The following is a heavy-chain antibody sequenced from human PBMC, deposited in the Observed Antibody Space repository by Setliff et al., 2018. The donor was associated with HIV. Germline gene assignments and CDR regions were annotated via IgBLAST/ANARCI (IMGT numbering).Heavy chain of an antibody. J-gene: IGHJ4*02. V-gene: IGHV1-2*02. Sequence: ASVKVSCKASGYTFTGYYMHWVRQAPGQGLEWMGWINPNSGGTNYAKKFQGRVTMTRDTSISTAYMELSRLRSDDTAVYYCARDVFAYYYGSGSYIDYWGQGTLVTVSS. CDR2: INPNSGGT. CDR3: ARDVFAYYYGSGSYIDY. CDR1: GYTFTGYY. D-gene: IGHD3-10*01.